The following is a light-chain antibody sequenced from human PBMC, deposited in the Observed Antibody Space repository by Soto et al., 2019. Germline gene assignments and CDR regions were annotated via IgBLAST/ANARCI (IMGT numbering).Light chain of an antibody. CDR3: EACNRPRGGGV. CDR1: SSNIGAGYD. V-gene: IGLV1-40*01. CDR2: GNI. J-gene: IGLJ2*01. Sequence: QSVLTQPPSVSGAPGQRVTISCTGSSSNIGAGYDVHWYLQLPGTAPKLLIYGNINRPSGVPDRFSGSKSGTSASLAITGPQGGEGPYFYCEACNRPRGGGVLGGGTKLP.